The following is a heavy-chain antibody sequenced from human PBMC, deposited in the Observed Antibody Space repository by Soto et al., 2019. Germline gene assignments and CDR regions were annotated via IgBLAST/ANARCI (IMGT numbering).Heavy chain of an antibody. J-gene: IGHJ6*02. CDR3: ARAYCSSISCYLGYGMDV. D-gene: IGHD2-2*01. V-gene: IGHV1-8*01. Sequence: ASVKVSCKASGYTFTSYDINWVRQATGQGLEWMGWMNPNSGNTGYAQKFQGRVTMTRNTSISTAYMELSSLRSEDTAVYYCARAYCSSISCYLGYGMDVWGQGTTVTVSS. CDR2: MNPNSGNT. CDR1: GYTFTSYD.